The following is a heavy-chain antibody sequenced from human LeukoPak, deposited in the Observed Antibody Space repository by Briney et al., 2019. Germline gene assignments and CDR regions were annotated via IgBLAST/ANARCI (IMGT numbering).Heavy chain of an antibody. J-gene: IGHJ6*03. Sequence: GASVKVSCKASGYTFTGYYMHWVRQAPGQGLEWMGWINPNSGGTNYAQKFQGRVTMTRDTSISTAYMELSRLRSDDTAVYYCARDGHYYGSGSYWSFYYYYMDVWGKGTTVTISS. CDR2: INPNSGGT. V-gene: IGHV1-2*02. CDR3: ARDGHYYGSGSYWSFYYYYMDV. CDR1: GYTFTGYY. D-gene: IGHD3-10*01.